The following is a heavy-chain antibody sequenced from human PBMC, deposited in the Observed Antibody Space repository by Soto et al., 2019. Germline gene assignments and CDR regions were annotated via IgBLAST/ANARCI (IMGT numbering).Heavy chain of an antibody. CDR1: GGSFSGYY. D-gene: IGHD3-10*01. CDR3: AREGGSGSYFGYFDY. V-gene: IGHV4-34*01. Sequence: SETLSLTCAVYGGSFSGYYWSWIRQPPGKGLEWIGEINHSGSTNYNPSLKSRVTISVDTSKNQFSLKLSSVTAADTAVYYCAREGGSGSYFGYFDYWGPGTLVTVSS. J-gene: IGHJ4*02. CDR2: INHSGST.